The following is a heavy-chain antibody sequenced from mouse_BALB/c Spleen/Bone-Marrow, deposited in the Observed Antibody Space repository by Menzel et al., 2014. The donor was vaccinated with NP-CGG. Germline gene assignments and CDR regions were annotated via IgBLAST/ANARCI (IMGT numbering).Heavy chain of an antibody. V-gene: IGHV5-9-3*01. CDR1: YA. CDR3: ARHGITRLLDY. D-gene: IGHD2-4*01. J-gene: IGHJ2*01. CDR2: ISSGGSYT. Sequence: YAMSWVRQTPEKRLEWVATISSGGSYTYYPDSVKGRFTISRDNAKNTLYLQMSSLRSEDTAMYYCARHGITRLLDYWGQGTTLTVSS.